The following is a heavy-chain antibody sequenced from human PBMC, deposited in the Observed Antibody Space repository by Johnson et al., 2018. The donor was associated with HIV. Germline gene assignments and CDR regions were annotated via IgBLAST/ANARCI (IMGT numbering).Heavy chain of an antibody. V-gene: IGHV3-NL1*01. CDR1: GFTFSTYG. D-gene: IGHD2-2*01. Sequence: QELLVESGGGVVQPGRSLRLSCAASGFTFSTYGMHWVRQAPGKGLEWVAVIYSGGSTYYADSVKGRFTISRDNSKNTLYLQMSSLRAEDTAVYYCATDIVVVLALGGDAFDIWGQGTMVIVSS. CDR3: ATDIVVVLALGGDAFDI. CDR2: IYSGGST. J-gene: IGHJ3*02.